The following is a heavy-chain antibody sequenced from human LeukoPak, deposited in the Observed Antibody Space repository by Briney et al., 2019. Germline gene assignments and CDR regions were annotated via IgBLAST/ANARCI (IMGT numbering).Heavy chain of an antibody. D-gene: IGHD3-9*01. J-gene: IGHJ4*02. Sequence: SSETLSLTCTVSGVSITSYKWSWLRQSPGKGLEWIGFISTSGRTDYNPSLTSRVSMSVDTSKSQVSLRLSSVTAEDTAVYYCATPYDNKIVPYDCWGRGILVTVSS. CDR3: ATPYDNKIVPYDC. CDR1: GVSITSYK. CDR2: ISTSGRT. V-gene: IGHV4-4*09.